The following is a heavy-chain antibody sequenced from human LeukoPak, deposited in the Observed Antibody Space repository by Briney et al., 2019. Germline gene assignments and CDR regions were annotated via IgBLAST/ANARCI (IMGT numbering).Heavy chain of an antibody. V-gene: IGHV3-7*01. J-gene: IGHJ6*02. CDR1: GFTFSSYG. CDR3: ARGFLVREVTSLYYAFDV. CDR2: IKQDGSGK. D-gene: IGHD3-10*01. Sequence: GGSLRLSCAASGFTFSSYGMSWVRRAPGKGLEWVAGIKQDGSGKDYVDSVKGRFTISGDNAKNSLYLQMNSLRAEDTAVYYCARGFLVREVTSLYYAFDVWGLGTTVTVSS.